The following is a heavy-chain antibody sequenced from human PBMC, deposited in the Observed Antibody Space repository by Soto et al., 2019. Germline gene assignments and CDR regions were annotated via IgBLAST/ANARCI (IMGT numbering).Heavy chain of an antibody. CDR1: GFTFSNYA. V-gene: IGHV3-23*01. J-gene: IGHJ6*03. CDR2: IGGSGYST. CDR3: AKDPGHSGSSWENYYYYYYMDV. Sequence: GGSLRLSCAASGFTFSNYAMGWVRQAPGKGLEWVSAIGGSGYSTYYADSVKGRFTISRDNSKNTLYLQMNSLRAEDTAVYYCAKDPGHSGSSWENYYYYYYMDVWGKGITVTVSS. D-gene: IGHD3-10*01.